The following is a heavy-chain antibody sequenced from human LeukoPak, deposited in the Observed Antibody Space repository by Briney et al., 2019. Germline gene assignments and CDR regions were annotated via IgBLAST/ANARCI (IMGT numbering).Heavy chain of an antibody. V-gene: IGHV3-7*01. CDR3: ARAPPMGYDFWSGYI. Sequence: GGSLRLSCAASGFTFSNYWMSWVRQAPGKGLEWVANIKQDGSEKYYVDSVKGRFTISRDNAKNSLYLQMNSLRAEDTAVYYCARAPPMGYDFWSGYIWGQGTLVTVSS. J-gene: IGHJ4*02. CDR1: GFTFSNYW. D-gene: IGHD3-3*01. CDR2: IKQDGSEK.